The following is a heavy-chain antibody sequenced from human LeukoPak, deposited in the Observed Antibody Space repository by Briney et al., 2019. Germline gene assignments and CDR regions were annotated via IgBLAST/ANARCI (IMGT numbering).Heavy chain of an antibody. CDR3: EKDEVPGWAAATFFDY. Sequence: GGSLRLSCAASGFTVSSDGRHWVRQAPGKGLEWVAFIRYDGSNKYYAESVKGRFTISRDNSKNTLYLQMTRLRAEDTAVYYCEKDEVPGWAAATFFDYWGQGTLVTVSS. V-gene: IGHV3-30*02. J-gene: IGHJ4*02. CDR2: IRYDGSNK. CDR1: GFTVSSDG. D-gene: IGHD6-13*01.